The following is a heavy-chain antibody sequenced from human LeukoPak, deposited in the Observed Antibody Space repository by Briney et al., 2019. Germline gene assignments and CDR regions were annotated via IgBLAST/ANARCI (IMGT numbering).Heavy chain of an antibody. CDR1: GFTFSSYW. D-gene: IGHD3-22*01. J-gene: IGHJ4*02. CDR2: INSDGSGT. Sequence: GGSLRLSCAASGFTFSSYWMHWVRQAPGKGLVWVSRINSDGSGTTYADYVQGRFTISRDNAKNTTHLQMNSLRAEDTAVYYRARVGRSDYYDSSGYYHDYYHFDYWGQGTLVTVSS. V-gene: IGHV3-74*01. CDR3: ARVGRSDYYDSSGYYHDYYHFDY.